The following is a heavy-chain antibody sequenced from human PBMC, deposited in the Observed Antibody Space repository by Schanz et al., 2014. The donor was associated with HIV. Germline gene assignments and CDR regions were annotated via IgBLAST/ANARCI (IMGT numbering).Heavy chain of an antibody. CDR3: ANEEVPNDY. Sequence: EVQLLESGGGLKHPGGSLRLSCAASGFTFSDYAMSWVRQAPGKGLEWVAGVSDNGASAYYADSVEGRFTISRDNSRNTLYLQMNSLRVEDTAVYYCANEEVPNDYWGQGTLVTVSS. J-gene: IGHJ4*02. V-gene: IGHV3-23*01. CDR2: VSDNGASA. CDR1: GFTFSDYA.